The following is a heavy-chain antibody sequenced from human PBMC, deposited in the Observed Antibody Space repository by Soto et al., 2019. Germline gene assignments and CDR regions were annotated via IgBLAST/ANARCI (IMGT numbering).Heavy chain of an antibody. V-gene: IGHV3-9*01. CDR3: AKDSSFDY. J-gene: IGHJ4*02. Sequence: EVQLMESGGGLVQPGRSLRLSCAASGFTFDDYAMHWVRQAPGKGLEWVSGISWNSGSIGYADSVKGRFTISGDNAKNSLYLQMNSLRAEDTALYYCAKDSSFDYWGQGTLVTVSS. CDR1: GFTFDDYA. CDR2: ISWNSGSI.